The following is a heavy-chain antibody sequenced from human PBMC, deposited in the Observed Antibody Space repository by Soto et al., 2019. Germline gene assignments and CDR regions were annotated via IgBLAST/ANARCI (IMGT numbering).Heavy chain of an antibody. Sequence: QVQLVQSGSEVQKPGASVKVSCKASGYTLTRDNVHWVRQAPGQGLEWVGISAPSGGSTGYAPKFQGRVIFIRDTSTSTVFMKLTSLTSEDTAIYYCARAPTTSSDAYSSPFDYWGQGTLVTVSS. CDR3: ARAPTTSSDAYSSPFDY. D-gene: IGHD3-16*01. V-gene: IGHV1-46*01. CDR1: GYTLTRDN. CDR2: SAPSGGST. J-gene: IGHJ4*02.